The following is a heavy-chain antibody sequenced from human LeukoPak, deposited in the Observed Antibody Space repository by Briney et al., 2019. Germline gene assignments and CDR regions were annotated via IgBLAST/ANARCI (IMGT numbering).Heavy chain of an antibody. Sequence: GASVKVSCKASGYTFTSYAMNWVRQAPGQGLEWMGWINPNSGGTNYAQKFQGRVTMTRDTSISTAYMELSRLRSDDTAVYYCARVAPPSIFGVANPFDYWGQGTLVTVSS. CDR2: INPNSGGT. J-gene: IGHJ4*02. CDR1: GYTFTSYA. CDR3: ARVAPPSIFGVANPFDY. V-gene: IGHV1-2*02. D-gene: IGHD3-3*02.